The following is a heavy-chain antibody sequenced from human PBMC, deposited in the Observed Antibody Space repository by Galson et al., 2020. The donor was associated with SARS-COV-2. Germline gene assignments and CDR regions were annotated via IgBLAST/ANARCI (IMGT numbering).Heavy chain of an antibody. CDR2: IYHSGSN. Sequence: SETLSLTCAVSGGSISSSNWWSWVRQPPGKGLEWIGEIYHSGSNNYNQSLKSRVTISVDKSKNQFSLKLSSVTAADTAVYYCAGSSGCYEKVGSGWGQGTLVTVSS. V-gene: IGHV4-4*02. CDR3: AGSSGCYEKVGSG. CDR1: GGSISSSNW. J-gene: IGHJ4*02. D-gene: IGHD3-3*01.